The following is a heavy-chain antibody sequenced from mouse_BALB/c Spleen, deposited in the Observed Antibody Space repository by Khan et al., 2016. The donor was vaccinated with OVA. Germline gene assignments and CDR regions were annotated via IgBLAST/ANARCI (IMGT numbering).Heavy chain of an antibody. CDR1: GFSLTSFG. Sequence: QVQLKESGPGLVQPSQSLSITCTVSGFSLTSFGIHWVRQSPGQGLEWLGVIWRGGSTDYNAAFMSRLSITKDNSKSQVFFKMNSLQSDDTAIYYCAKNIVYAMDYWGQGTSVTVSS. CDR3: AKNIVYAMDY. V-gene: IGHV2-5*01. CDR2: IWRGGST. J-gene: IGHJ4*01.